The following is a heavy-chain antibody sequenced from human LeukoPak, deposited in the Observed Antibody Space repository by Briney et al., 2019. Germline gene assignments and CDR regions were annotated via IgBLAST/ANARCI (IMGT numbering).Heavy chain of an antibody. J-gene: IGHJ4*02. Sequence: GGSLRLSCAASGFIFSSYGMTWVRQAPGKGLEWVSAISGSGSGGSTYYADSVKGRFTISRDNSKNTLYLQMNSLRVEDTAVYYCAKATSVTTLFDYWGQGTLVTVST. D-gene: IGHD4-17*01. CDR2: ISGSGSGGST. V-gene: IGHV3-23*01. CDR1: GFIFSSYG. CDR3: AKATSVTTLFDY.